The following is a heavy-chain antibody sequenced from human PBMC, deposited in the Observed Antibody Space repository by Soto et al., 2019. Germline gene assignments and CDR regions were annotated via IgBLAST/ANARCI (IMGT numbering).Heavy chain of an antibody. CDR1: GYTLTELS. CDR3: ATPFSIVVVPAAIPLAFDI. V-gene: IGHV1-24*01. J-gene: IGHJ3*02. Sequence: ASVKVSCKVSGYTLTELSMHWVRQAPGKGLEWMGGFDPEDGETIYAQKFQGRVTMTEDTSTDTAYMELSSLRSEDTAVYYCATPFSIVVVPAAIPLAFDIWGQGTMVTV. CDR2: FDPEDGET. D-gene: IGHD2-2*01.